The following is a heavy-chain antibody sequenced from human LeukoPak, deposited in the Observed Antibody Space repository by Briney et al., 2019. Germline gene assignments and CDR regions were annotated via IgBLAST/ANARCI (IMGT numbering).Heavy chain of an antibody. CDR3: AKEGREDGDYPYGMDV. V-gene: IGHV3-30*18. J-gene: IGHJ6*02. CDR1: GFTFSSYG. D-gene: IGHD4-17*01. Sequence: PGGSLRLSCAASGFTFSSYGMHWVRQAPGKGLEWVAVISYDGSNKYYADSVKGRFTISRDNSKNTLYLQMNSLRAEDTAVYYCAKEGREDGDYPYGMDVWGQGTTVTVCS. CDR2: ISYDGSNK.